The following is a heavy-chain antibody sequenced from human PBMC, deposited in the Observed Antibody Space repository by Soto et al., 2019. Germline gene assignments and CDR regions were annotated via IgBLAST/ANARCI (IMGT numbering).Heavy chain of an antibody. D-gene: IGHD5-12*01. CDR3: ARYSGYEGLRFDS. V-gene: IGHV4-59*08. CDR1: GGSISSYY. J-gene: IGHJ5*01. Sequence: SETLSLTCTVSGGSISSYYWSWIRQPPGKGLEWIGYMYYSGSTYYNPSLKSRVTISVDTSKNQFSLKLSSVTAADTAVYYCARYSGYEGLRFDSWGQGTLVTVSS. CDR2: MYYSGST.